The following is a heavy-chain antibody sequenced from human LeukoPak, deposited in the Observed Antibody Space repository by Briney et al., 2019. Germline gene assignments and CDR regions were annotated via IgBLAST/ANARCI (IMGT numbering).Heavy chain of an antibody. D-gene: IGHD2-2*01. CDR2: IQFDGTDE. Sequence: LTGGSLRLSCTASGFIFSTYGMHWVRQAPGKGLEWVAFIQFDGTDEHYADSVKGRFTISRDNSKNTLFLQMNSLRVEDTSVYFCARATPAGSTPNREAFDIWGQGTMVTVSP. V-gene: IGHV3-30*02. CDR1: GFIFSTYG. CDR3: ARATPAGSTPNREAFDI. J-gene: IGHJ3*02.